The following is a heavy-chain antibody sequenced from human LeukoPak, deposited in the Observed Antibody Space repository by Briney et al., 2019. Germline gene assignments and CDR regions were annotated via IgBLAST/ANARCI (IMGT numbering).Heavy chain of an antibody. CDR1: GFSFSSYW. D-gene: IGHD1-1*01. V-gene: IGHV3-7*01. CDR2: IKQDGSEK. CDR3: ARDGTGGDYFDY. Sequence: GGSLRLSCAASGFSFSSYWMSWVRQAPGKGLEWVANIKQDGSEKNYVDSVKGRFTISRDNAKNSLYLQMNSLRAEDTAVYYCARDGTGGDYFDYWGQGTLVTVSS. J-gene: IGHJ4*02.